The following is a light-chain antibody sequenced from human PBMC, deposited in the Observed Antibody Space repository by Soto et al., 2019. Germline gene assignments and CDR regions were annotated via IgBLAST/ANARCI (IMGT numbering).Light chain of an antibody. CDR1: RRDVGAYNL. V-gene: IGLV2-14*01. CDR2: EVR. Sequence: QSALTQPASVSGSPGQSITISCSGTRRDVGAYNLVSWYQQPPGKAPQLLIYEVRNRPSGISSRFSGSRSGHTASLTISSLLPEDEADYYCSAYTSRSTLVFGGGTKVTVL. J-gene: IGLJ2*01. CDR3: SAYTSRSTLV.